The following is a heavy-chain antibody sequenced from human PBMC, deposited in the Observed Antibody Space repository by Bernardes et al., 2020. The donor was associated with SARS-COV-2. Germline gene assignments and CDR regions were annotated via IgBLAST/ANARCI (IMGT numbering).Heavy chain of an antibody. CDR1: GFTFRDYD. V-gene: IGHV3-13*01. J-gene: IGHJ5*02. Sequence: GGSLRLSCAASGFTFRDYDMHWIRQTARKGLEWVSYIGTAGDSYYRASVKGQFTISRDDAKNSLYLQMDNLRVDDTAVYFCARGGRGTGWFDPWGQGTLVTVSS. CDR3: ARGGRGTGWFDP. D-gene: IGHD1-1*01. CDR2: IGTAGDS.